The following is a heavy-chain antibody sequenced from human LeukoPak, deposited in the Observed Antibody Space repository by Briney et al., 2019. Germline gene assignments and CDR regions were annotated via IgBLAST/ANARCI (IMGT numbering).Heavy chain of an antibody. J-gene: IGHJ4*02. CDR2: INHSGST. V-gene: IGHV4-34*01. CDR1: GGSFSGYY. Sequence: PSETLSLTCAVYGGSFSGYYWSWIRQPPGKGLEWIGEINHSGSTNYNPSLKNRVTISVDTSKSQFSLKLSSVTAADTAVYYCARGQRSDDSQAYYFDYWGQGTLVTVSS. CDR3: ARGQRSDDSQAYYFDY. D-gene: IGHD1-1*01.